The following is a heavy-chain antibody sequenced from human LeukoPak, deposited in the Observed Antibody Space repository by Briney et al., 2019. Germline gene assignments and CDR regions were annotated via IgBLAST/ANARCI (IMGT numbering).Heavy chain of an antibody. V-gene: IGHV3-30*04. D-gene: IGHD5-18*01. CDR1: GFTFSNYA. CDR3: AKDPPLLDVDTAMRDY. CDR2: ISYDGSNK. Sequence: HPGGSLRLSCVVSGFTFSNYAMHWVRQAPGKGLEWVAFISYDGSNKYYADSVKGRFTISRDNSKNTLYLQMNSLRAEDTAVYYCAKDPPLLDVDTAMRDYWGQGTLVTVSS. J-gene: IGHJ4*02.